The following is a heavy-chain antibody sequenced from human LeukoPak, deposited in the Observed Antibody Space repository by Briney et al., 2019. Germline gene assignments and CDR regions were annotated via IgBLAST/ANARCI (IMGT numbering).Heavy chain of an antibody. CDR2: IGNVDRDT. J-gene: IGHJ4*02. Sequence: TGGSLRLSCAASGFTFSRNAMSWVRQAPGKGLEWVSAIGNVDRDTYYADSVKGRFTISRDSSKNTLYLQMNSLTAEGTAVYYCAKDILRWSFDYWGQGTLVTVSS. CDR1: GFTFSRNA. D-gene: IGHD4-23*01. V-gene: IGHV3-23*01. CDR3: AKDILRWSFDY.